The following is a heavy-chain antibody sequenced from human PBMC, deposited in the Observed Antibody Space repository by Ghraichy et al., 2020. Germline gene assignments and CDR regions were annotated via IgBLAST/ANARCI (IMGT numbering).Heavy chain of an antibody. J-gene: IGHJ6*02. D-gene: IGHD3-3*01. CDR1: GFTFSSYW. Sequence: GGSLRLSCAASGFTFSSYWMSWVRQAPGKGLEWVANINQDGSEYYYVDSVKGRFTISRDNAKNSLYLQMNSLRADDTAVYYCAREDRDYDFWSGYYTPFESYYGMDVWGQGTTVTVSS. CDR3: AREDRDYDFWSGYYTPFESYYGMDV. V-gene: IGHV3-7*01. CDR2: INQDGSEY.